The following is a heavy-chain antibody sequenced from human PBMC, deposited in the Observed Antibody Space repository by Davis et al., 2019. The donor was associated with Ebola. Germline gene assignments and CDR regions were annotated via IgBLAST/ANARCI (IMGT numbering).Heavy chain of an antibody. J-gene: IGHJ6*02. CDR2: IYYSGST. V-gene: IGHV4-59*01. Sequence: SETLSLTCTVSGGSISSYYWSWIRQPPGKGLEWIGYIYYSGSTNYNPSLKRRVTIPVDTSKNQFSLKLSSVTAADTAVYYCARGIPYGDYGMDVWGQGTTVTVSS. CDR1: GGSISSYY. D-gene: IGHD4-17*01. CDR3: ARGIPYGDYGMDV.